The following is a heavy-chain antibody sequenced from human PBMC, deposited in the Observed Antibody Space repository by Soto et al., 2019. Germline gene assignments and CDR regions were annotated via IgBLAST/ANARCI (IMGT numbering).Heavy chain of an antibody. J-gene: IGHJ4*02. CDR1: GFTFSSYA. V-gene: IGHV3-23*01. CDR2: ISGSGGST. Sequence: GGSLRLSCAASGFTFSSYAMSWVRQAPGKGLEWVSAISGSGGSTYYADSVKGRFTISRDKSKNTLYLQMNSLRAEDTAVYYCAKDREFFGWLESVEMATIFDYWGQGTLVTVSS. CDR3: AKDREFFGWLESVEMATIFDY. D-gene: IGHD3-3*01.